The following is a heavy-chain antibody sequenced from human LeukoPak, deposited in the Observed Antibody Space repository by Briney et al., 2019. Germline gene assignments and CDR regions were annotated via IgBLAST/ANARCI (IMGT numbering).Heavy chain of an antibody. D-gene: IGHD2-15*01. Sequence: GGSLRLSCAASGFSFSNYAIHWVRQAPGRGLEWVTVISSDGNNKYYADSVKGRFTISRDNSKNTADLQMNSLRPEDTAVYYSPVSVSCCSYYFDHWGQGTLVTVSS. CDR1: GFSFSNYA. V-gene: IGHV3-30*01. CDR2: ISSDGNNK. J-gene: IGHJ4*02. CDR3: PVSVSCCSYYFDH.